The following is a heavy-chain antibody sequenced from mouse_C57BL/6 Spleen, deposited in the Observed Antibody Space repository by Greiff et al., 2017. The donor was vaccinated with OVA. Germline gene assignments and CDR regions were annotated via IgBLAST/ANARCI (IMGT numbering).Heavy chain of an antibody. CDR2: IWGDGST. CDR3: ATPYAGYYVGFAY. CDR1: GFSLTSYG. V-gene: IGHV2-3*01. Sequence: VQLQESGPGLVAPSQSLSITCTVSGFSLTSYGVSWVRQPPGKGLEWLGVIWGDGSTNYNSALISRLSISKDNSKSQVFLTLNSLLPDDTATYYCATPYAGYYVGFAYWGQGTLVTVSA. J-gene: IGHJ3*01. D-gene: IGHD2-3*01.